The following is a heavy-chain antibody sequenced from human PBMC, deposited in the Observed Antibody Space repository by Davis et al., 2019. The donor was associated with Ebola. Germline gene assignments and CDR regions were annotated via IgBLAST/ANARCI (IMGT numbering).Heavy chain of an antibody. Sequence: SETLSLTCAISGDSVSSRSAAWNWLRQSPSSGLEWLGKTYYRSKWYTDYALSVKSRIVINPDTSKNQFSLQLNSVTPDDTAVYYCARDLNWFDSWGQGTLVTVSS. J-gene: IGHJ5*01. CDR1: GDSVSSRSAA. CDR3: ARDLNWFDS. V-gene: IGHV6-1*01. CDR2: TYYRSKWYT.